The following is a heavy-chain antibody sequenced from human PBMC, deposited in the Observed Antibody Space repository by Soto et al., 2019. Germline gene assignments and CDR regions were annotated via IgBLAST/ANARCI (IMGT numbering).Heavy chain of an antibody. Sequence: SETLFLTYTVSGGSINTFYWSWVRQPAGKGLEWIGRIFSSGSTSFNPSLESRVAMSVDTSKNHFSLNLSSVTAADMAVYYCAREGSYSAYNFAHGIQLWSFDFWGQGALVTVSS. CDR1: GGSINTFY. V-gene: IGHV4-4*07. J-gene: IGHJ4*02. D-gene: IGHD5-12*01. CDR3: AREGSYSAYNFAHGIQLWSFDF. CDR2: IFSSGST.